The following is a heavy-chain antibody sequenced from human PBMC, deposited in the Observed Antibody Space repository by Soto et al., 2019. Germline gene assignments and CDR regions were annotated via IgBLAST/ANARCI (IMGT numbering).Heavy chain of an antibody. CDR1: GFTFSSYG. CDR3: ASSGRDYYYYYMDV. V-gene: IGHV3-33*01. Sequence: GGSLRLSCAASGFTFSSYGMHWVRQAPGKGLEWVAVIWYDGSNKYYADSVKGRFTISRDNSKNTLYLQMNRLRAEDRAVYYCASSGRDYYYYYMDVWGKGTTVTVSS. D-gene: IGHD2-15*01. CDR2: IWYDGSNK. J-gene: IGHJ6*03.